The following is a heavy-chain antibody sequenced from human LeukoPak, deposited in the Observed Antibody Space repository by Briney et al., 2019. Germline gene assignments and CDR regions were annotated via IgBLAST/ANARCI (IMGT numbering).Heavy chain of an antibody. Sequence: ASVKVSCKASGYTFTSYDINWVRQATGQGLEWMGWMDPNSGNTGYAQKFQGRVTMTEDTSTDTAYMELSSLRSEDTAVYYCATDRCGGSCYSSLDRDAFDIWGQGTMVTVSS. D-gene: IGHD2-15*01. CDR1: GYTFTSYD. CDR3: ATDRCGGSCYSSLDRDAFDI. J-gene: IGHJ3*02. CDR2: MDPNSGNT. V-gene: IGHV1-8*01.